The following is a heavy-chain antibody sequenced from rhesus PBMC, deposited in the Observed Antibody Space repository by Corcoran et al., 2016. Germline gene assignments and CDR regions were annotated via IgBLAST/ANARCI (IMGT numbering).Heavy chain of an antibody. D-gene: IGHD4-29*01. CDR1: GFTCGVYA. J-gene: IGHJ4*01. V-gene: IGHV3-7*01. CDR3: SRDDYGSD. CDR2: SSNTVKTI. Sequence: EVQRVGSGGGLVDAGGCHRISCPAAGFTCGVYALRWVSKAQGKELELVSSSSNTVKTISYADSAKGRFTVSRDNAKNSLSLQMNSLRAEYTAVYYCSRDDYGSDWGQGVLVTVSS.